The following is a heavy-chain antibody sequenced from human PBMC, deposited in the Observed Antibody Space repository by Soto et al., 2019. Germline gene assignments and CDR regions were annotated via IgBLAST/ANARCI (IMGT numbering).Heavy chain of an antibody. CDR2: IYHTGNT. Sequence: HVQLHQSGPRLVKPSQTLSLECSVIGGSVNAGDNYWSWVRQSPGRGLERIGYIYHTGNTFYNPALENRVTMSVDASKNQFSLTLTSVTAADTAVYFCAREPLDGMDVWGQGTNVTVSS. J-gene: IGHJ6*02. V-gene: IGHV4-30-4*01. CDR1: GGSVNAGDNY. CDR3: AREPLDGMDV.